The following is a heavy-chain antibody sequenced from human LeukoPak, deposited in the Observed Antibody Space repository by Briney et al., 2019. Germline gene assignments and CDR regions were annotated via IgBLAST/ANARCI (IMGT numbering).Heavy chain of an antibody. Sequence: GGSLRLSCAASGFTFSSYSMNWVRQAPGKGLEWVSSISSSSSYIYYADSVKGRFTISRDNAKNSLYLQMNSLRAEDTAVYYCARDKSVTTDTGYYYYGMDVWGQGTTVNVSS. J-gene: IGHJ6*02. CDR2: ISSSSSYI. D-gene: IGHD3-22*01. CDR3: ARDKSVTTDTGYYYYGMDV. V-gene: IGHV3-21*01. CDR1: GFTFSSYS.